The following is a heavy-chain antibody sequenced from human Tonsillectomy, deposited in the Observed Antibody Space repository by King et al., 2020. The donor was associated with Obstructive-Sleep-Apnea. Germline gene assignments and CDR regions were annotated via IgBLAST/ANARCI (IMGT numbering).Heavy chain of an antibody. D-gene: IGHD3-16*02. J-gene: IGHJ4*01. V-gene: IGHV3-30*04. CDR3: ARDAYVWGSNRDPAPVDY. Sequence: VQLVESGGGVVQPGRSLRLSCAASGFTFSTYALYWVRQAPGKGLEWVAVVSYDGRNNYDADSVKGRFTISRDNSKNTLYLQMNSLRVEDTAVYYCARDAYVWGSNRDPAPVDYCGHGTLLAVSP. CDR2: VSYDGRNN. CDR1: GFTFSTYA.